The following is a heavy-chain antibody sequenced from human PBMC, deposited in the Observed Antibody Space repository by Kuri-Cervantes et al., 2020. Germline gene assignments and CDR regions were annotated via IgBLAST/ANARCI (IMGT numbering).Heavy chain of an antibody. Sequence: GESLKISCAASGFTFSDYYMSWIRQAPGKGLEWVSSISSSSSYIYYADSVKGRFTISRDNAKNSLYLQMNSLRAEDTAVYYCARDWDRTTLYYYYGMDVWGQGTTVTVSS. CDR2: ISSSSSYI. D-gene: IGHD1-14*01. V-gene: IGHV3-11*06. CDR3: ARDWDRTTLYYYYGMDV. J-gene: IGHJ6*02. CDR1: GFTFSDYY.